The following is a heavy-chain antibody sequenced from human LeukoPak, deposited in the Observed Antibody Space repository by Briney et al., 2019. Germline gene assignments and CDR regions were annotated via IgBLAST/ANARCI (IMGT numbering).Heavy chain of an antibody. CDR1: GYTFTSYG. Sequence: ASVKVSCKASGYTFTSYGISWVRQAPGQGLEWMGWISAYTGNTNYAQKVQGRVTMTTDTSTSTAYMELGSLTSDDTAVYYCARQDYYNSRGYYYLHAFDIWGQGTLVTVSS. CDR2: ISAYTGNT. J-gene: IGHJ3*02. V-gene: IGHV1-18*01. D-gene: IGHD3-22*01. CDR3: ARQDYYNSRGYYYLHAFDI.